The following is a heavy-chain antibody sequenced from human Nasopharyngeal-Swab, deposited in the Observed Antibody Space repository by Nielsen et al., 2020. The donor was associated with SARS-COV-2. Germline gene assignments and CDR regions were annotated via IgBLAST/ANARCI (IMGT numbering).Heavy chain of an antibody. CDR2: ISYDGSNK. CDR1: RFTFSSYA. D-gene: IGHD3-10*01. V-gene: IGHV3-30*14. J-gene: IGHJ6*02. CDR3: ARAKAGSRVYYYYGMDV. Sequence: GESLKISCAASRFTFSSYALHWVRQAPGKGLEWVAVISYDGSNKYYADSVKGRFTISRDNSKNTLYLQMNSLRAEDTAVYYCARAKAGSRVYYYYGMDVWGQGTAVTVSS.